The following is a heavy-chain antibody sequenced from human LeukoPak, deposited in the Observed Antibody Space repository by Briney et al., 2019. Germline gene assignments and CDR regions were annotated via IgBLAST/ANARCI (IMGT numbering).Heavy chain of an antibody. CDR2: INHSGST. J-gene: IGHJ5*02. Sequence: PSETLSLTCAVYGGSFSGYYWSWIRQPPGKGLEWIGEINHSGSTNYNPSLKSRVTISVDTSKNQFSLKLSSVTAADTAVYYCARGRKSSSWYPNWFDPWGQGALVTVSS. V-gene: IGHV4-34*01. D-gene: IGHD6-13*01. CDR1: GGSFSGYY. CDR3: ARGRKSSSWYPNWFDP.